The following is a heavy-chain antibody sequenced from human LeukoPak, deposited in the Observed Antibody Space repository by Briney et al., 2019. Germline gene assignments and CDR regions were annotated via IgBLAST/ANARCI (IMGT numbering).Heavy chain of an antibody. CDR1: GFTFSGPA. CDR3: TRYHHYYGSGSYDY. J-gene: IGHJ4*02. V-gene: IGHV3-73*01. Sequence: GGSLRLSCAASGFTFSGPAMHWVRQASGKGREGVGRIRSKANSYATAYAASVKGRFTISRDDSKNTAYLQMNSLKTEDTAVYYCTRYHHYYGSGSYDYWGQGTLVTVSS. CDR2: IRSKANSYAT. D-gene: IGHD3-10*01.